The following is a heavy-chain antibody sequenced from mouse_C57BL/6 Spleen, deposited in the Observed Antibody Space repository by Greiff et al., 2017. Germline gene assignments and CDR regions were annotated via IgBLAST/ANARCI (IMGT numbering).Heavy chain of an antibody. Sequence: VQLQQSGAELVKPGASVKISCKASGYAFSSYWMNWVKQRPGKGLERIGQIYPGDGDTNYNGKFKGKATLTADKSSSTAYMQLSSLTSEDSAVYFCARKGATVVFDYWGQGTTLTVSS. D-gene: IGHD1-1*01. CDR1: GYAFSSYW. J-gene: IGHJ2*01. CDR2: IYPGDGDT. CDR3: ARKGATVVFDY. V-gene: IGHV1-80*01.